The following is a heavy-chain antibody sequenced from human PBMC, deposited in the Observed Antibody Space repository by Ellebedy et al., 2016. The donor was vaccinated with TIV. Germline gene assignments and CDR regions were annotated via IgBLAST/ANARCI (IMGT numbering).Heavy chain of an antibody. V-gene: IGHV3-74*01. CDR3: AKVPVGFCNRPFCFYLDD. CDR2: MNPDGSVI. J-gene: IGHJ4*02. CDR1: SPTFSRSW. Sequence: PGGSLRLSCVDSSPTFSRSWMHWVRQAPGEGLVWVAGMNPDGSVISHADSVKGRFTISRDNSKNTLYLQMNTLRPEDTAVYYCAKVPVGFCNRPFCFYLDDWGQGTLVSVSS. D-gene: IGHD2-2*03.